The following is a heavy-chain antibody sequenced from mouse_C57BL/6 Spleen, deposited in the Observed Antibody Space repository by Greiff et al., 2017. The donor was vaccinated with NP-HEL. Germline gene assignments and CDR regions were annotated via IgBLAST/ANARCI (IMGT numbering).Heavy chain of an antibody. D-gene: IGHD1-1*01. Sequence: DVKLVESGGGLVKPGGSLKLSCAASGFTFSSYTMSWVRQTPEKRLEWVATISGGGGNTYYPDSVKGRFTISRDNAKNTLYLQMSSLRSEDTALYYCARQDYGSSLYAMDYWGQGTSVTVSS. J-gene: IGHJ4*01. V-gene: IGHV5-9*01. CDR1: GFTFSSYT. CDR2: ISGGGGNT. CDR3: ARQDYGSSLYAMDY.